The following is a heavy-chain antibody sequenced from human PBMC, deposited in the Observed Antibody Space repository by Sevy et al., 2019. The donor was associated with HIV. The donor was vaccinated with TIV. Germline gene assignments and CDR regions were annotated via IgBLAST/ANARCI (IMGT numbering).Heavy chain of an antibody. J-gene: IGHJ4*02. Sequence: ASVKVSCKTSGYKFTDYYIHWVRQAPGQGLEWLGWTNPNRDVTKSAQKFHGRVTMTKDKSTNTAYLELGGLRSDDTSVYFCARDQEYCSTSTNTWYSSLDSWGQGPLVTVSS. CDR1: GYKFTDYY. D-gene: IGHD2-2*01. CDR3: ARDQEYCSTSTNTWYSSLDS. CDR2: TNPNRDVT. V-gene: IGHV1-2*02.